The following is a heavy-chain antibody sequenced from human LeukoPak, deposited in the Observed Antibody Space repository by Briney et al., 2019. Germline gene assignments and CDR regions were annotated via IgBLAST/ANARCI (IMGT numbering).Heavy chain of an antibody. CDR3: ARDRIEQQRTLGRSTSYCNYYYMDV. Sequence: PGGSLRLSCAASGFTFSSYEMNWVRQAPGKGLEWVSYISSSSSTIYYADSVKGRFTISRDNAKNSLYLQMNSLRAEDTAVYYCARDRIEQQRTLGRSTSYCNYYYMDVWGKGTTVTVSS. CDR2: ISSSSSTI. D-gene: IGHD6-13*01. J-gene: IGHJ6*03. V-gene: IGHV3-48*01. CDR1: GFTFSSYE.